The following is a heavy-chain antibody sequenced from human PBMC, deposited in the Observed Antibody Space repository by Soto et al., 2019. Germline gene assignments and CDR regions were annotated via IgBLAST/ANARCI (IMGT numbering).Heavy chain of an antibody. CDR3: ARDLSDYNGMDV. CDR1: GGSIRSGNYY. V-gene: IGHV4-30-4*08. Sequence: PSETQSLPWTVSGGSIRSGNYYWCWIRQPPGKGLEWIGYISHSGTTYYNPSLKSRITISVDTSKNQFSLKLSSVTAADTSVYYCARDLSDYNGMDVLGQGTTVTGSS. CDR2: ISHSGTT. D-gene: IGHD3-16*02. J-gene: IGHJ6*02.